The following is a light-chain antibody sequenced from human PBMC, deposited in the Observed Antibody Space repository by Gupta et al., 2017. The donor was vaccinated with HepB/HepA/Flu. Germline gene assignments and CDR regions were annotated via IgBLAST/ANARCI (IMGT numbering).Light chain of an antibody. J-gene: IGKJ1*01. CDR2: RAS. V-gene: IGKV1-5*03. Sequence: DIQMTQSPSTLSASVGDRVTITCRASQSISDWLAWYQQKPGKAPNLLIYRASTLESGVPSRCSGSGSGTEFTLTISSLQPDDFATYYCQEVSGSSWTFGQGTKVEIK. CDR1: QSISDW. CDR3: QEVSGSSWT.